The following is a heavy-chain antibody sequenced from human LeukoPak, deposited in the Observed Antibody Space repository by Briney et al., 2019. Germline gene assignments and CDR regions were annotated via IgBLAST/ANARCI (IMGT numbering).Heavy chain of an antibody. CDR2: INPSGGST. J-gene: IGHJ5*02. CDR3: ARVPHCSGSGGSCYRYNWFDP. Sequence: ASVKVSCKASGYTFTSYYMHWVRQAPGQGLEWMGIINPSGGSTSYAQKFQGRVTMTRDTSTSTVYMELSSLRSEDTAVYYCARVPHCSGSGGSCYRYNWFDPWGQGTLVTVSS. CDR1: GYTFTSYY. D-gene: IGHD2-15*01. V-gene: IGHV1-46*01.